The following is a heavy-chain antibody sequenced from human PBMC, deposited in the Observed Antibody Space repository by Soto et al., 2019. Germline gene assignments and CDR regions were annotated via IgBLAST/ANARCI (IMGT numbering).Heavy chain of an antibody. CDR1: GFTFSSYS. V-gene: IGHV3-21*01. J-gene: IGHJ4*02. CDR2: ISSSSSYI. Sequence: AGSLRLSCAASGFTFSSYSMNWVRQAPGKGLEWVSSISSSSSYIYYADSVKGRFTISRDNAKNSLYLQMNSLRAEDTAVYYCASGGLVVVAAIVDYWGQGTLVTVSS. CDR3: ASGGLVVVAAIVDY. D-gene: IGHD2-15*01.